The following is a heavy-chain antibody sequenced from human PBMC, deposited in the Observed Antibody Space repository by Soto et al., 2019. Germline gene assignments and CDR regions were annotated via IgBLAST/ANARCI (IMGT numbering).Heavy chain of an antibody. J-gene: IGHJ4*02. D-gene: IGHD1-1*01. CDR1: GYTFTRYG. V-gene: IGHV1-18*01. CDR3: ARGRYGDY. Sequence: QVYLVQSGAEVKKPGASVKVSCKASGYTFTRYGITWVRQAPGQGLEWMGWISAHNGNTDYAQKLQGRVIVTRDTSTSTAYTELRSLRSDDTAVYYRARGRYGDYWGQGALVTVSS. CDR2: ISAHNGNT.